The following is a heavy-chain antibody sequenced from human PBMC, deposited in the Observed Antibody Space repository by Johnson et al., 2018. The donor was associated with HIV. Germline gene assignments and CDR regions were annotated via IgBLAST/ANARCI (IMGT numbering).Heavy chain of an antibody. CDR1: GFTFSHYG. J-gene: IGHJ3*02. V-gene: IGHV3-20*04. CDR2: INWSGSST. Sequence: VQLVESGGGVVQPGRSLRLSCAASGFTFSHYGMHWVRQAPGKGLEWVSGINWSGSSTDYADSVKGRFTISRDHAKSSLYLQMNSLRAEDTALYYCARPAYSGTWTDAFDIWGQGTMVTVSS. CDR3: ARPAYSGTWTDAFDI. D-gene: IGHD1-26*01.